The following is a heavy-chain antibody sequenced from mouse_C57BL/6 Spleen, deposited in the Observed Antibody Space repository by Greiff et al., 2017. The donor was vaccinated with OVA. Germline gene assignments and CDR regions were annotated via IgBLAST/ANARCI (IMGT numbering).Heavy chain of an antibody. CDR2: INYDGSST. D-gene: IGHD1-1*01. Sequence: DVHLVESEGGLVQPGSSMKLSCTASGFTFSDYYMAWVRQVPEKGLEWVANINYDGSSTYYLDSLKSRFIISRDNAKNILYLQMSSLKSEDTATYYCARVGYYGSSSFAYWGQGTLVTVSA. CDR3: ARVGYYGSSSFAY. CDR1: GFTFSDYY. J-gene: IGHJ3*01. V-gene: IGHV5-16*01.